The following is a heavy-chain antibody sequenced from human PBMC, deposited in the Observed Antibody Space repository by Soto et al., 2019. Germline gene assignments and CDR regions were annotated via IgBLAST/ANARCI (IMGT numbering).Heavy chain of an antibody. CDR2: GSYSGTT. CDR1: GVSVSSGSFY. J-gene: IGHJ4*02. D-gene: IGHD4-17*01. Sequence: PSETLSLTCTVSGVSVSSGSFYWAWLRQPPGKGLEWIGFGSYSGTTNYKPSLKSRVTISVDTSRSQISLKVSSLTAADTAVYYCARGATVTQYDYWGQGTLVTSPQ. V-gene: IGHV4-61*01. CDR3: ARGATVTQYDY.